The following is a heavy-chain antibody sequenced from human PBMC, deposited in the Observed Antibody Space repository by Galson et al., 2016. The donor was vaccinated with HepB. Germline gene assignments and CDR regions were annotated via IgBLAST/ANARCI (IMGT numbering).Heavy chain of an antibody. Sequence: QSGAEVKKPGESLKISCKGSGYNFTNFWISWVRQMPGKGLEWMGRIDPSDSYTNFSPSFQGHVTISIDRSINTAYLQWSSLKASDTASYSCATGRGNFYGDPVWFDPWVKATLVTVSS. CDR3: ATGRGNFYGDPVWFDP. V-gene: IGHV5-10-1*01. CDR1: GYNFTNFW. D-gene: IGHD5-18*01. J-gene: IGHJ5*02. CDR2: IDPSDSYT.